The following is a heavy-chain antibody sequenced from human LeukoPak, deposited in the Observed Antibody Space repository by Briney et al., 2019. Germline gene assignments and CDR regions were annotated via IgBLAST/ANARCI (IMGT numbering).Heavy chain of an antibody. Sequence: GGSLRLSCAASGFTVSSNYMSWVRQAPGKGLEWVAFIRYDGSNKYYADSVKGRFTISRDNSKNTLYLQMNSLRAEDTAVYYCAKRAGKIRYYYYMDVWGKGPRSPSP. CDR3: AKRAGKIRYYYYMDV. V-gene: IGHV3-30*02. CDR2: IRYDGSNK. CDR1: GFTVSSNY. J-gene: IGHJ6*03. D-gene: IGHD6-13*01.